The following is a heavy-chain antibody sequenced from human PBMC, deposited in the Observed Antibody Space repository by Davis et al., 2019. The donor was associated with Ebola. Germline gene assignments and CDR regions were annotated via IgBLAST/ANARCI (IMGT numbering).Heavy chain of an antibody. CDR1: GGSISSYY. Sequence: PSETLSLTCTVSGGSISSYYWSWIRQPAGKGLEWIGRIYTSGSTNYNPSLKSRVTMSVDTSKNQFSLKLSSVTAADTAVYYCARSYSKVVEMATRVRAFDIWGQGTMVAVSS. CDR3: ARSYSKVVEMATRVRAFDI. J-gene: IGHJ3*02. D-gene: IGHD5-24*01. V-gene: IGHV4-4*07. CDR2: IYTSGST.